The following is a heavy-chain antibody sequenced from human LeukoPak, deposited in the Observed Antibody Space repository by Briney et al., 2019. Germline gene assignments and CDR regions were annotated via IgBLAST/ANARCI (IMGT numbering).Heavy chain of an antibody. V-gene: IGHV3-23*01. D-gene: IGHD6-19*01. CDR1: GFTFSSYA. Sequence: GGSLRLSFPASGFTFSSYAMNWVRQAPGKGLEWVSAISGSGGSTYYADSVKGRFTISRDNSKNTLYLQMNSLRAEDTAVYYCAKWGPSGFDYWGQGTLVTVSS. CDR3: AKWGPSGFDY. J-gene: IGHJ4*02. CDR2: ISGSGGST.